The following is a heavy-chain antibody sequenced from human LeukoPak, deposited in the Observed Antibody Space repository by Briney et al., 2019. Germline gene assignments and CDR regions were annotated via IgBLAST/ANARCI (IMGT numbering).Heavy chain of an antibody. J-gene: IGHJ5*01. Sequence: GGALRLSCTASGFNFNIYRMTWVRQAPGKGLEWVSTTTTSGGGTYYADSVKGRFTISRDNSKNTLYLQMNSLRGDDTAIYYCAKGGSSWFNSWGQGTLVTVSS. V-gene: IGHV3-23*01. CDR1: GFNFNIYR. D-gene: IGHD6-13*01. CDR2: TTTSGGGT. CDR3: AKGGSSWFNS.